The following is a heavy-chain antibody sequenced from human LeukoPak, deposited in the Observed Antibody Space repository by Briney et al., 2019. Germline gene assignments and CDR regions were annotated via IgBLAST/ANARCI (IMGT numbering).Heavy chain of an antibody. CDR1: GFTFVTYA. J-gene: IGHJ4*02. D-gene: IGHD2-2*01. CDR3: AKGGIVVVPAALDY. CDR2: LSGSGGST. V-gene: IGHV3-23*01. Sequence: GGSLRLSCAASGFTFVTYAMTWVRQAPGQGLEWVSALSGSGGSTYYADSVKGRFTISRDNSKNTVYLQMHSLRAEDTAVYYCAKGGIVVVPAALDYWGQGTLVTVSS.